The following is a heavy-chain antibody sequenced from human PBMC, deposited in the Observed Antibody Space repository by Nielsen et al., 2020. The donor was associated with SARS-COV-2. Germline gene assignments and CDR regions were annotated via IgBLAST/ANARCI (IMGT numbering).Heavy chain of an antibody. CDR3: AREGYDILTGPDGGFDY. CDR1: GGSVSSGSYY. CDR2: IYYSGST. D-gene: IGHD3-9*01. V-gene: IGHV4-61*01. Sequence: SETLSLTCTVSGGSVSSGSYYWSWIRQPPGKGLEWVGYIYYSGSTNYNPSLKSRVTISVDTSKNQFSLKLSSVTAADTAVYYCAREGYDILTGPDGGFDYWGQGTLVTVSS. J-gene: IGHJ4*02.